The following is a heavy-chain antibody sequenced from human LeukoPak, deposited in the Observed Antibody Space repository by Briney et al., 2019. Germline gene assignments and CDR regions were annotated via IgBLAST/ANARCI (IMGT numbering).Heavy chain of an antibody. V-gene: IGHV3-30*04. J-gene: IGHJ4*02. CDR3: ARAPHPIYSYEAY. CDR2: ISYDGSNK. CDR1: GFTFSSYA. Sequence: GGSLRLSCAASGFTFSSYAMHWVRQAPGKGLEWVAVISYDGSNKYYADSVKGRFTISRDNSKNTLYLQMNSLRAEDTAVYYCARAPHPIYSYEAYWGQGTLVTVSS. D-gene: IGHD5-18*01.